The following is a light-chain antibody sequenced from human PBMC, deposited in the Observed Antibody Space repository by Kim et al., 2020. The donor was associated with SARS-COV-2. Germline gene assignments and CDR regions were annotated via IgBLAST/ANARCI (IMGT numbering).Light chain of an antibody. CDR1: QGISNY. CDR3: QKYNSAPAFT. Sequence: DIQMTQSPYSLSASVGDRVTITCRASQGISNYLAWYQQKPGKVPKLLIYAASTLQSGVPSRFSGSGSGTDFTLTISSLQPEDVATYYCQKYNSAPAFTFGPGTKVDIK. CDR2: AAS. V-gene: IGKV1-27*01. J-gene: IGKJ3*01.